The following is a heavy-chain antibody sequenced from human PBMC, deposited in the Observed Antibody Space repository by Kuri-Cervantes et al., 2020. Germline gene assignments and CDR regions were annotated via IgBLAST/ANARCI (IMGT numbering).Heavy chain of an antibody. V-gene: IGHV4-61*01. J-gene: IGHJ6*03. Sequence: SQTLSLTCAVSGYSISSGYYWGWIRQPPGKGLEWIGYMFYTGSSNYNPSLKSRVTISVDTSKNQFSLKLSSVTAADTAVYYCARDHYYDPKYYMDVWGKGTTVTVSS. CDR1: GYSISSGYY. CDR2: MFYTGSS. D-gene: IGHD3-22*01. CDR3: ARDHYYDPKYYMDV.